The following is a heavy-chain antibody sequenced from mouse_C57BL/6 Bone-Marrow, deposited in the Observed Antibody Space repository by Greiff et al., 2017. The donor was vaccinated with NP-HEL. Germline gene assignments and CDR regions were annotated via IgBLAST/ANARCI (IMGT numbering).Heavy chain of an antibody. Sequence: EVMLVESGPVLVKPGASVKMSCKASGYTFTDYYMNWVKQSHGKSLEWIGVINPYNGGTSYNQKFKGKATLTVDKSSSTAYMELNSLTSEDSAVYYCARRVITTVVPYAMDYWGQGTSVTVSS. D-gene: IGHD1-1*01. CDR1: GYTFTDYY. CDR3: ARRVITTVVPYAMDY. V-gene: IGHV1-19*01. CDR2: INPYNGGT. J-gene: IGHJ4*01.